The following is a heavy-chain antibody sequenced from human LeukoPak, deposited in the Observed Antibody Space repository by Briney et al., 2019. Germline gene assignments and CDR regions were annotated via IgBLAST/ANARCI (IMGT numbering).Heavy chain of an antibody. CDR3: ARDSGYDLT. CDR2: IYYSGST. J-gene: IGHJ5*02. V-gene: IGHV4-59*12. Sequence: SESLSLTCTVSGGSISSYYWSWIRQPPGKGLEWIGYIYYSGSTNYNPSLKSRVTISVDTSKNQFSLKLSSMTAADTAVYYCARDSGYDLTWGQGTLVTVSS. CDR1: GGSISSYY. D-gene: IGHD5-12*01.